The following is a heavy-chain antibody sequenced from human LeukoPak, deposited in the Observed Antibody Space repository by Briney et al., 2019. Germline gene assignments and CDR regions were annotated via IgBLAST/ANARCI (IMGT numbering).Heavy chain of an antibody. V-gene: IGHV3-21*01. D-gene: IGHD3-10*01. Sequence: RGSLRLSCAASGFTFSSYSMNWVRQAPGKGLEWVSSISSSSSYIYYADSVKGRFTISRDNAKNSLYLQMNSLRAEDTAVYYCARDRYYGSGSYYAYFDYWGQGTLVTVSS. J-gene: IGHJ4*02. CDR2: ISSSSSYI. CDR1: GFTFSSYS. CDR3: ARDRYYGSGSYYAYFDY.